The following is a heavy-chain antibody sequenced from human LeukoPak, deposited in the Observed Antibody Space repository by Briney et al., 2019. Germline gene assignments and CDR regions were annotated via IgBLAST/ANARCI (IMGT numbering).Heavy chain of an antibody. CDR2: VRSKAYGGTT. CDR1: GFTFGDYA. D-gene: IGHD3-10*01. V-gene: IGHV3-49*03. J-gene: IGHJ4*02. Sequence: GGSLRLSCTASGFTFGDYAMSWFRQAPGKGLEWVGFVRSKAYGGTTEYAASVKGRFTISRDDSKSIAYLQMNSLKTEDTAVYYCTRDSGFGGPDYWGQGTLVTVSS. CDR3: TRDSGFGGPDY.